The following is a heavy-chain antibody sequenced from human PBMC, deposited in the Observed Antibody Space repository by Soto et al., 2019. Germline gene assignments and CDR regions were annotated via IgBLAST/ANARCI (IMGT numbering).Heavy chain of an antibody. CDR3: ATYCSGGSCYQYDAFDI. CDR2: ISWNSGSI. CDR1: GFTFDDYA. J-gene: IGHJ3*02. Sequence: GGSLRLSCAASGFTFDDYAMHWVRQAPGKGLEWVSGISWNSGSIGYADTVKGRFTISRDNAKNSLYLQMNSLRAEDTAFYYCATYCSGGSCYQYDAFDIWGQGTMVTVSS. D-gene: IGHD2-15*01. V-gene: IGHV3-9*01.